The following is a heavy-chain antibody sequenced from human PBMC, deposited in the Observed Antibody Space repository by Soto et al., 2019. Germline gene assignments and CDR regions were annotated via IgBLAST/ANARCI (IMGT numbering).Heavy chain of an antibody. V-gene: IGHV1-69*06. J-gene: IGHJ6*02. Sequence: ASVKVSCKASGGTFSSYAISWVRQAPGQGLEWMGGIIPIFGTANYAQKFQGRVTITADKSTSTAYMELSSLRSEDTAVYYCARFTVTHLYGMDVWGQGTTVTVSS. D-gene: IGHD4-17*01. CDR1: GGTFSSYA. CDR2: IIPIFGTA. CDR3: ARFTVTHLYGMDV.